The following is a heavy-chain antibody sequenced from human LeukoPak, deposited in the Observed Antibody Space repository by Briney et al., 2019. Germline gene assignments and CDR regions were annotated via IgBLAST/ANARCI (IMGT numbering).Heavy chain of an antibody. J-gene: IGHJ4*02. D-gene: IGHD3-22*01. V-gene: IGHV1-18*01. Sequence: ASVKVSCKASGGTFSSYAISRVRQAPGQGLEWMGWISAYNGNTNYAQKLQGRVTMTTDTSTSTAYMELRSLRSDDTAVYYCASSDSSGYNYYFDYWGQGTLVTVSS. CDR1: GGTFSSYA. CDR2: ISAYNGNT. CDR3: ASSDSSGYNYYFDY.